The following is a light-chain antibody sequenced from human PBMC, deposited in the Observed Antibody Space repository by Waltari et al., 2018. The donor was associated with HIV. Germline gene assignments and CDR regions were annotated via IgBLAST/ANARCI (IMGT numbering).Light chain of an antibody. CDR1: QSVRTR. V-gene: IGKV3-15*01. J-gene: IGKJ3*01. Sequence: VMTQSPATLSVSPGQRATLSRGASQSVRTRLAWYQQRPGQSPRLLIDDASTRATGVPDRFSAIGSGTEFTLTITSLQSEDFALYYCQAFGGTFGPGTRV. CDR2: DAS. CDR3: QAFGGT.